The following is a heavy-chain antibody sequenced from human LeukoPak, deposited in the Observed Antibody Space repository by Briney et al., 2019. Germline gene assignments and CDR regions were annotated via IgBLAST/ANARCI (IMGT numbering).Heavy chain of an antibody. J-gene: IGHJ6*02. CDR3: ARSVLNYYYYGMDV. D-gene: IGHD4/OR15-4a*01. V-gene: IGHV4-59*01. Sequence: SGTLSLTCTVSGGSIRSYYWSWIRQPPGKGLEWVGYIYYSGSTSYNPSLQSRVTISLDTSKNQFSLRLSSVTAADTAVYYCARSVLNYYYYGMDVWGQGTTVTVSS. CDR2: IYYSGST. CDR1: GGSIRSYY.